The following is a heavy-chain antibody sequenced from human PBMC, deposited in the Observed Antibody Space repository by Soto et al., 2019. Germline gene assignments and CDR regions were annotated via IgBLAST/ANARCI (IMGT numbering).Heavy chain of an antibody. J-gene: IGHJ4*02. D-gene: IGHD5-18*01. CDR2: IYTSGST. V-gene: IGHV4-4*07. CDR1: GTSVSNYY. Sequence: SETLSLTCSVSGTSVSNYYWSWIRQPAGKGLEHIGRIYTSGSTSYNPSLKSRVTMSMDTSQTQIYLNLTSVTAADTAVYYCARGGIQLSYAFDYWGQGIQVTVSS. CDR3: ARGGIQLSYAFDY.